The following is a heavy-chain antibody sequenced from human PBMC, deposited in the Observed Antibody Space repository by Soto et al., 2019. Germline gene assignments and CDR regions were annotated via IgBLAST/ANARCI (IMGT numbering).Heavy chain of an antibody. CDR3: SRPLYSGSYSDYYFDY. J-gene: IGHJ4*02. Sequence: GSLRLSCAASGITFNSYAMHWVRQAPGKGLEWVAVISYDGSNKYYADSVKGRFTISRDISKNTLYLQMNSLRAEDTAVYYCSRPLYSGSYSDYYFDYWGQGTLVTVSS. CDR1: GITFNSYA. V-gene: IGHV3-30-3*01. CDR2: ISYDGSNK. D-gene: IGHD1-26*01.